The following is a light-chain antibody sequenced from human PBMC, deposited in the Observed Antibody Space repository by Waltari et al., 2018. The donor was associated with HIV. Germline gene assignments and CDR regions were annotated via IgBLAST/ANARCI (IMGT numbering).Light chain of an antibody. CDR3: QRANTSPS. CDR1: QAFSTW. J-gene: IGKJ4*01. CDR2: SAS. V-gene: IGKV1-12*02. Sequence: DIQMTQSPPSVSACLGDTVTITCRASQAFSTWIAWYQHKPGRAPKLLIYSASTLHSGVPSRFSGSGSGPDFTLTISNLQPEDFATDYCQRANTSPSFGGGTKVEIK.